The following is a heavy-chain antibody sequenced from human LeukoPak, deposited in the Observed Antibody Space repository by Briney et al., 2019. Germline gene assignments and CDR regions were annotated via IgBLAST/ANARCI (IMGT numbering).Heavy chain of an antibody. CDR3: ARGGEIVPAANRARWFDP. J-gene: IGHJ5*02. Sequence: SETLSLTCTVSGGSMTNSYWSWIRQPPGKGLEWIGYIYHSGSTYYNPSLKSRVTISVDRSKNQFSLKLSSVTAADTAVYYCARGGEIVPAANRARWFDPWGQGTLVTVSS. D-gene: IGHD2-2*01. V-gene: IGHV4-59*12. CDR2: IYHSGST. CDR1: GGSMTNSY.